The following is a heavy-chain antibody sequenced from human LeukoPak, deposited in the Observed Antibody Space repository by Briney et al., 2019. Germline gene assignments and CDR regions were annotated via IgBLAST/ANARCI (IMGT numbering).Heavy chain of an antibody. CDR3: AIQGYNSYFDY. V-gene: IGHV4-59*01. CDR2: IYYSGST. Sequence: PSETLSPTCTVSGGSISSYYWSWIRQPPGKGLEWIGYIYYSGSTNYNPSLKSRVTISVDTSKDQFSLKLSSVTAADPAVYYCAIQGYNSYFDYWGQGTLVTVSS. CDR1: GGSISSYY. D-gene: IGHD5-24*01. J-gene: IGHJ4*02.